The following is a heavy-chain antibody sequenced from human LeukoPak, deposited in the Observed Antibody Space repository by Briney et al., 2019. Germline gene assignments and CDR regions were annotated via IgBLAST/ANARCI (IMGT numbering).Heavy chain of an antibody. D-gene: IGHD6-19*01. Sequence: ASVKVSCKASGYTFTSYAISWVRQAPGQGLEWMGGIIPIFGTANYAQKFQGRVTITADKSTSTAYMELSSLRSEDTAVYYCASDVVGGWFSDYWGQGTLVTVSS. J-gene: IGHJ4*02. V-gene: IGHV1-69*06. CDR1: GYTFTSYA. CDR2: IIPIFGTA. CDR3: ASDVVGGWFSDY.